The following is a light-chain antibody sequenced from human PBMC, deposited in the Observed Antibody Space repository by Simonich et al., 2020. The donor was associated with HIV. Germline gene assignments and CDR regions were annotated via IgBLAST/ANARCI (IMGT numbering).Light chain of an antibody. CDR2: EAS. CDR1: QGISNS. Sequence: DIQMTQSPASLSASVGDRVTITCRASQGISNSLAWYQQKPGKAPKLLLYEASRLQSGVPSRFSGSGSGTHYTLSISSLQPEDFTTYYCQQYNSYPPTFGQGTKLEIK. J-gene: IGKJ2*01. CDR3: QQYNSYPPT. V-gene: IGKV1-NL1*01.